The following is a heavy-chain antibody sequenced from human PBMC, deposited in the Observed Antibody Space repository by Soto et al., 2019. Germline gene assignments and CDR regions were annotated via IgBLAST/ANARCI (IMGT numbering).Heavy chain of an antibody. J-gene: IGHJ3*02. CDR1: GFTFSSYG. CDR2: ISYDGSNK. D-gene: IGHD3-10*01. Sequence: QVQLVESGGGVVQPGRSLRLSCAASGFTFSSYGMHWVRQAPGKGLEWVAVISYDGSNKYYADSVKGRFTISRDNSKNTLYLQMNSLRAEDTAVYYCAKEGSGAFDIWGQGTMVTVSS. CDR3: AKEGSGAFDI. V-gene: IGHV3-30*18.